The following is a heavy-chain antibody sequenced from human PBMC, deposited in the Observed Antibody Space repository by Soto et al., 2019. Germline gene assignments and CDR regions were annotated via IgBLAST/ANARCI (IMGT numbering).Heavy chain of an antibody. CDR3: AKDRSSAWYGVGF. Sequence: EVRLLESGGGLVQPGGSRRLSCAASGFTFSSYAMSWVRQAPGKGLEWVSAIGGSGGSTYYADSAKGRFTISRDNSRNTLYLQMNGLRAEDTAVYYCAKDRSSAWYGVGFWGQGTLVTVSS. D-gene: IGHD6-19*01. V-gene: IGHV3-23*01. J-gene: IGHJ4*02. CDR1: GFTFSSYA. CDR2: IGGSGGST.